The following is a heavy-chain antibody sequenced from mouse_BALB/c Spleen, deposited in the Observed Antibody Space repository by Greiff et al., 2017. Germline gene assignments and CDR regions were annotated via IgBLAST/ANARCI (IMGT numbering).Heavy chain of an antibody. V-gene: IGHV3-8*02. CDR2: ISYSGST. CDR3: ARWGVTTSFYAMDY. CDR1: GDSITSGY. Sequence: EVKLQESGPSLVKPSQTLSLTCSVTGDSITSGYWNWIRKFPGNKLEYMGYISYSGSTYYNPSLKSRISITRDTSKNQYYLQLNSVTTEDTATYYCARWGVTTSFYAMDYWGQGTSVTVSS. J-gene: IGHJ4*01. D-gene: IGHD2-2*01.